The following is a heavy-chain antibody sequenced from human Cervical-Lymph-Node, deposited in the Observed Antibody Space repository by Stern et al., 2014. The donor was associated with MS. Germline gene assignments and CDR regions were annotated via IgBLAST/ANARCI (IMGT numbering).Heavy chain of an antibody. V-gene: IGHV3-30*03. Sequence: VQLVESGGGVVQPGRSLRLSCAVSGFSLNSLGMHWVRQAPGKGLEWVAMISFVGSNERYGDSVKGRFSISRDISNNTLYLQMNSLRPEDTAVYYCLGVGDAMHVWGQGTTVIVSS. J-gene: IGHJ6*02. CDR3: LGVGDAMHV. CDR2: ISFVGSNE. CDR1: GFSLNSLG.